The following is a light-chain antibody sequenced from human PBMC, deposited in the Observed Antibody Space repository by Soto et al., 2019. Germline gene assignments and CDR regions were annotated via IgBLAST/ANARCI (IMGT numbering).Light chain of an antibody. CDR3: QQYMSSVT. V-gene: IGKV3-20*01. J-gene: IGKJ1*01. CDR1: QSVDTTF. CDR2: GAS. Sequence: EIVLTQSPGSLSLSPGQRATLSCRASQSVDTTFFAWYQKKPGQAPRLLIYGASKRATGIPDRFTGSGSGTDFTVIISRLEPEDVAVYYCQQYMSSVTFGQGTKVEIK.